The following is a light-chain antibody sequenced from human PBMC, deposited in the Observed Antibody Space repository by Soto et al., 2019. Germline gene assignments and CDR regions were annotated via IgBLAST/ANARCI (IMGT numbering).Light chain of an antibody. CDR1: QSISSY. CDR2: AAS. V-gene: IGKV1-39*01. CDR3: QQSYSTPPS. J-gene: IGKJ2*01. Sequence: DIQMTQSQSSLSASVRDRVTITCRASQSISSYLNWYQQNPGKAPKLLIYAASSLQSGVPSRFSGRGSGTDLTLTISSLQPEDFATYYCQQSYSTPPSFGQGTKLEIK.